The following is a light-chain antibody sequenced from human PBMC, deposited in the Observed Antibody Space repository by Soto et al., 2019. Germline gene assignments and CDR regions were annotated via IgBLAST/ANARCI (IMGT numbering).Light chain of an antibody. CDR3: KQRSNWPPT. CDR2: DAS. J-gene: IGKJ1*01. V-gene: IGKV3-11*01. Sequence: EIVLTQSPATLSLSPGERATLSCRASQSVSSYLAWYQQKPGQAPRLLIYDASNRATGIPARFSGSGSGTDFTLHISSLEPEDFAVYYCKQRSNWPPTFGQGTKVEIK. CDR1: QSVSSY.